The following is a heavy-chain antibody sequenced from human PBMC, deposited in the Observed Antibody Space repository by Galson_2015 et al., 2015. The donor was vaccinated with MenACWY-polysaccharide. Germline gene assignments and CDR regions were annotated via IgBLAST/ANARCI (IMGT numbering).Heavy chain of an antibody. J-gene: IGHJ3*02. CDR2: IQYDGSNK. Sequence: SLRLSCAASGSRFSNSGMHWVRRAPGKGLEWVAVIQYDGSNKVYADSVKGRFTISRDNSKNTVFLEMNTLGVEDTAVYYCAREGSRIVFHAFDIWGQGTMVTVSS. D-gene: IGHD2-2*01. CDR1: GSRFSNSG. V-gene: IGHV3-33*01. CDR3: AREGSRIVFHAFDI.